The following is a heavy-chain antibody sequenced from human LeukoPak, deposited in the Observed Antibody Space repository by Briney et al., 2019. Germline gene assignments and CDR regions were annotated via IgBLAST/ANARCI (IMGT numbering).Heavy chain of an antibody. CDR3: AREGSVDFDY. Sequence: GGPLGPSFAASGFTFSSYSMNWVPPAPGKGLEWVSYISSSSSTIYYADSVKGRFTISRDNAKNSLYLQMNSLRAEDTAVYYCAREGSVDFDYWGQGTLVTVSS. V-gene: IGHV3-48*01. CDR1: GFTFSSYS. J-gene: IGHJ4*02. D-gene: IGHD4-23*01. CDR2: ISSSSSTI.